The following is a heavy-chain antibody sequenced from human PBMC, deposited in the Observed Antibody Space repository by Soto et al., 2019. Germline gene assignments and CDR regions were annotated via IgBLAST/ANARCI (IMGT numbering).Heavy chain of an antibody. CDR2: ISGSGGST. V-gene: IGHV3-23*01. J-gene: IGHJ4*02. CDR3: AKYRSSSSSDRMNY. CDR1: GFTLSGYV. D-gene: IGHD6-6*01. Sequence: GGSLRLSCAASGFTLSGYVLHWVRQAPGKGLEWVSDISGSGGSTYYSDSVKGRFTISRDNSKNTLYLQMNSLRAEDTAVYYCAKYRSSSSSDRMNYWGQGTLVTVSS.